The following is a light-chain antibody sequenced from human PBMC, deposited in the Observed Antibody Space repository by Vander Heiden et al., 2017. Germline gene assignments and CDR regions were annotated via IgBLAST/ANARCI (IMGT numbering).Light chain of an antibody. Sequence: DIQMTQSPSSLSASVGDRVTITCRASQRISNFLNWYQQKPGEAPKVLIYAASTLQSGVPSRFSGSGYGTDFTLTISSLQPEDFAPYYCQQTDSTVPFSFGHGTKVDVK. CDR1: QRISNF. V-gene: IGKV1-39*01. CDR3: QQTDSTVPFS. CDR2: AAS. J-gene: IGKJ3*01.